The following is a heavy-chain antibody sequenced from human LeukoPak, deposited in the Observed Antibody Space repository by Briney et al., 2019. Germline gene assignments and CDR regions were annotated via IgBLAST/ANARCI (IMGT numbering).Heavy chain of an antibody. Sequence: SETLSLTCTVSGGSISNYYWSWIRQPAGKGLDWIGRIYTSGRTSYNPSLKSRVTMSVDTSKNQFSLKLSSVTAADTAVYYCASLGGYDYGSSDYWGQGTLVTVPS. J-gene: IGHJ4*02. D-gene: IGHD5-12*01. CDR3: ASLGGYDYGSSDY. CDR2: IYTSGRT. CDR1: GGSISNYY. V-gene: IGHV4-4*07.